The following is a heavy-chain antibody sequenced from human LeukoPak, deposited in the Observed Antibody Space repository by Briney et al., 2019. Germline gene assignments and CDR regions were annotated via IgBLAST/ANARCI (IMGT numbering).Heavy chain of an antibody. V-gene: IGHV3-9*01. CDR3: AKAPGGGIMRSYFDP. J-gene: IGHJ5*02. CDR1: GFTFDDYA. Sequence: GGSLRLSCAASGFTFDDYAMHWVRQAPGKGLGWVSGISWNSDSIVYADSVRGRFIISRDSAKNSLYLQMNSLRAEDTALYFCAKAPGGGIMRSYFDPWGQGTLVTVSS. D-gene: IGHD1-14*01. CDR2: ISWNSDSI.